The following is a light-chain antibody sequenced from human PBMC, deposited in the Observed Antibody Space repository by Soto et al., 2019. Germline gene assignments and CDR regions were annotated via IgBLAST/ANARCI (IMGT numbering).Light chain of an antibody. V-gene: IGKV3-20*01. CDR1: QSVSSSY. J-gene: IGKJ3*01. CDR3: QQYGSSPLT. CDR2: GAS. Sequence: EIVLTQSPGTLSLSPGERATLSCRASQSVSSSYLDWYQQKPGQTPRLLFYGASSRATGIPDRFSGSGSGTDFTLTISRLEPEDFAVYYCQQYGSSPLTFGPGTKVDIK.